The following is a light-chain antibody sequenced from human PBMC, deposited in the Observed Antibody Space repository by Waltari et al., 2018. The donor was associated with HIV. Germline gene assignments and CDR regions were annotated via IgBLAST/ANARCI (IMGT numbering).Light chain of an antibody. CDR2: RDN. V-gene: IGLV1-44*01. CDR3: AAWDDSLAEPYVL. J-gene: IGLJ2*01. CDR1: TSTIGTNS. Sequence: QSVLAQPPSASGTPGQRGTTSCSGTTSTIGTNSVNWYQQLPETAPKLLIFRDNQRPSGVPDRFSGSKSGTSASLAISGLQSEDEGDYYCAAWDDSLAEPYVLFGGGTRLTVL.